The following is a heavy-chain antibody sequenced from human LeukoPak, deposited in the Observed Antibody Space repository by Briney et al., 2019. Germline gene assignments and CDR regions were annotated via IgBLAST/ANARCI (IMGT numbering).Heavy chain of an antibody. Sequence: GGSLRLSCAASGFTVSSNYMSWVRQAPGKGLEWVSVIYSGGNTYYADSVKGRFTISRHNSKNTLYLQMNSLRAEDTAVYYCARVSYYDFWSGYWSKYYYYMDVWGKGTTVTVSS. CDR2: IYSGGNT. CDR3: ARVSYYDFWSGYWSKYYYYMDV. D-gene: IGHD3-3*01. CDR1: GFTVSSNY. V-gene: IGHV3-53*04. J-gene: IGHJ6*03.